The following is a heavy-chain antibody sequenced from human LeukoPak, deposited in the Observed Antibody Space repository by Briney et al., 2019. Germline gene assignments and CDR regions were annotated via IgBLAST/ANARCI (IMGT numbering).Heavy chain of an antibody. D-gene: IGHD3-22*01. CDR1: GGSFSGYY. V-gene: IGHV4-34*01. J-gene: IGHJ4*02. CDR3: ARATYYYDSSGYYPYFDY. CDR2: INHSGST. Sequence: SETLPLTCAVYGGSFSGYYWSWIRQPPGKGLEWIGEINHSGSTNYNPSLKSRVTISVDTSKNQFSLKLSSVTAADTAVYYCARATYYYDSSGYYPYFDYWGQGTLVTVSS.